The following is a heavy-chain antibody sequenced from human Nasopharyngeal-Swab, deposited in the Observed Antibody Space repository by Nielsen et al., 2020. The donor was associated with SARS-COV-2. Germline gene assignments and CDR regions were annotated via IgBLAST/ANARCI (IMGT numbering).Heavy chain of an antibody. CDR3: ARESIAAAGRGMDV. J-gene: IGHJ6*02. D-gene: IGHD6-13*01. Sequence: GRPLPLYCAASGFIFSSYWMHRVRHALCKGLVRDPRIKSDGSSTSYADYVKGRCTVLRDIAKNTLFLQMNSLRAEDRAVHYCARESIAAAGRGMDVWGQGTTVTVSS. V-gene: IGHV3-74*01. CDR1: GFIFSSYW. CDR2: IKSDGSST.